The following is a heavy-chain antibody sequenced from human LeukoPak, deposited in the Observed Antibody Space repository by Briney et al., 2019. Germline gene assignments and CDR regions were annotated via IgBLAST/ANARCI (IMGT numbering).Heavy chain of an antibody. J-gene: IGHJ4*02. Sequence: SETLSLTCTVSGGSINSTSYYWGWIRQPPGKGLEWIGYIYHSETTYYNPSLKSRVTISVDRSKNQFSLKLRSVTAADTAVYYCARDGSSGYYLAYWGQGTLVTVSS. CDR2: IYHSETT. CDR3: ARDGSSGYYLAY. V-gene: IGHV4-39*07. CDR1: GGSINSTSYY. D-gene: IGHD3-22*01.